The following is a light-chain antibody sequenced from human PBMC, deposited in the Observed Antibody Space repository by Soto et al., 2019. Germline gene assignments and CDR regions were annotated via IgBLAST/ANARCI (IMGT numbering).Light chain of an antibody. CDR2: DVN. CDR3: CSYAGSYTLV. CDR1: SSDVGGYNH. Sequence: QSALTQPRSVSGSPGQSVTISCTGTSSDVGGYNHVSWYQHHPGKAPKLMIYDVNKRPSGVPDRFSGSKSGNTASLTTSGLQAEDEADYYCCSYAGSYTLVFGGGTKLTVL. V-gene: IGLV2-11*01. J-gene: IGLJ2*01.